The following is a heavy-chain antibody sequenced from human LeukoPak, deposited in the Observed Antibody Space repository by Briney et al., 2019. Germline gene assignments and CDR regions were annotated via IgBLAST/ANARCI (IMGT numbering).Heavy chain of an antibody. CDR1: GGSISSSSYY. Sequence: SETLSLTCTVSGGSISSSSYYWSWIRQPPGKGLEWIGYIYHSGSTYYNPSLRSRVTISVDTSNNDFSLSLTSVTAADTAVYYCATEFYDFLSGESWFDPWGQGALVTVS. CDR3: ATEFYDFLSGESWFDP. V-gene: IGHV4-39*07. D-gene: IGHD3-9*01. CDR2: IYHSGST. J-gene: IGHJ5*02.